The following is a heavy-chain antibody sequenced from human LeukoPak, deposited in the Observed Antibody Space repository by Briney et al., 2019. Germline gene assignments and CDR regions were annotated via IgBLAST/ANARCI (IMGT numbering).Heavy chain of an antibody. D-gene: IGHD6-13*01. CDR2: IRYDGTNK. Sequence: PGGSLRLSCAASGFTFSTYGMHWVRQAPGKGLEWVAFIRYDGTNKYYADSVKGRFTISRDNSKNTLYLQMNSLRAEDTAVYYCAKTPEYSSSWYAEYFQHWGQGTLVTVSS. CDR3: AKTPEYSSSWYAEYFQH. J-gene: IGHJ1*01. CDR1: GFTFSTYG. V-gene: IGHV3-30*02.